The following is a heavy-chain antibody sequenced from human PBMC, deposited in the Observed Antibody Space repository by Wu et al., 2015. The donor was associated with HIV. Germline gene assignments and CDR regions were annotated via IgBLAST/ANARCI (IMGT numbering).Heavy chain of an antibody. J-gene: IGHJ3*02. D-gene: IGHD2-2*01. CDR3: ARETLGFCTGTSCPSQLLDI. CDR2: VIPIFTTA. Sequence: QVQLVQSGAEVKKPGSSVKVSCKTSGDTFSTYAITWVRQAPGQGLEWMGRVIPIFTTANYAQKFRGRVTITADESTRTAYMELSRLESADTAVYYCARETLGFCTGTSCPSQLLDIWGQGTMVTVSS. CDR1: GDTFSTYA. V-gene: IGHV1-69*13.